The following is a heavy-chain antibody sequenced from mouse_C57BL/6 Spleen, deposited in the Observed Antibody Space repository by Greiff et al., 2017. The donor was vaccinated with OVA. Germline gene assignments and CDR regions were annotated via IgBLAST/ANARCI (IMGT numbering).Heavy chain of an antibody. V-gene: IGHV1-63*01. J-gene: IGHJ2*01. Sequence: VKLMESGAELVRPGTSVKMSCKASGYTFTNYWIGWAKQRPGHGLEWIGDIYPGGGYTNYNEKFKGKATLTADKSSSTAYMQFSSLTSEDSAIDYCARGEYYDGLDYWGQGTTRTVSS. CDR3: ARGEYYDGLDY. D-gene: IGHD1-1*01. CDR1: GYTFTNYW. CDR2: IYPGGGYT.